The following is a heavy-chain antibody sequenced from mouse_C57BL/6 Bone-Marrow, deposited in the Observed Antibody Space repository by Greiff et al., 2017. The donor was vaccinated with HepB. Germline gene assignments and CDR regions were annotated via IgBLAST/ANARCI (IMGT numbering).Heavy chain of an antibody. CDR1: GFTFSDAW. V-gene: IGHV6-6*01. Sequence: DVHLVESGGGLVQPGGSMKLSCAASGFTFSDAWMDWVRQSPEKGLEWVAEIRNKANNHATYYAESVKGRFTISRDDSKSSVYLQMNSLRAEDTGIYYCTRSHHSNPYYYAMDYWGQGTSVTVSS. CDR3: TRSHHSNPYYYAMDY. CDR2: IRNKANNHAT. D-gene: IGHD2-5*01. J-gene: IGHJ4*01.